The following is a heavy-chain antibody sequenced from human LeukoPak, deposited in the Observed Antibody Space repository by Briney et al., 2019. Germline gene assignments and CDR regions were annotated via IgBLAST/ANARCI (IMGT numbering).Heavy chain of an antibody. CDR1: GFTFSSYA. CDR2: ISYDGSNK. J-gene: IGHJ6*03. D-gene: IGHD6-13*01. Sequence: GGSLRLSCAASGFTFSSYAMHWVRQAPGKGLEWVAVISYDGSNKYYADSVKGRFTISRDNSKNTVYLQVSSLKTEDTAVYYCARDVKRIFYSQQLRGYYFYYMDVWGKGTTVTVSS. V-gene: IGHV3-30*04. CDR3: ARDVKRIFYSQQLRGYYFYYMDV.